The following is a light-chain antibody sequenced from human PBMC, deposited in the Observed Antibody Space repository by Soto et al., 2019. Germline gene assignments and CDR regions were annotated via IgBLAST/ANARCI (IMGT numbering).Light chain of an antibody. Sequence: EIVLTQSPGTLSLSPGERATLSCRASQSIRSSSLAWYQQKPGQAPRLLIYGGSSRATGIPDRFSGGGSGTDFTLTISSLQPEDFATYYCQQSYSTRTFGQGTKVDIK. J-gene: IGKJ1*01. CDR1: QSIRSSS. CDR3: QQSYSTRT. V-gene: IGKV3-20*01. CDR2: GGS.